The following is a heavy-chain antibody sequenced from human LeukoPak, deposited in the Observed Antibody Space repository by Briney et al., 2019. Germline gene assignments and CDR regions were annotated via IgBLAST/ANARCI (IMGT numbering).Heavy chain of an antibody. CDR2: IYSDGST. V-gene: IGHV3-53*01. CDR1: GFIVSGDF. Sequence: GGSLRLSCAASGFIVSGDFMSWVRQAPGKGLEWVSVIYSDGSTYYADSVKGRFTISRGNALNSLYLQMNSLRAEDTAIYYCARGRMEQKFGERLDYWGQGTLVTVSS. D-gene: IGHD3-10*01. CDR3: ARGRMEQKFGERLDY. J-gene: IGHJ4*02.